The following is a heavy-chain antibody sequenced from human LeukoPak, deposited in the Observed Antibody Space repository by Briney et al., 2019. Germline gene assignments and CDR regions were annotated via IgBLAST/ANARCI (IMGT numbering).Heavy chain of an antibody. V-gene: IGHV3-30-3*01. CDR1: GFTFTAYL. CDR3: VRESEYYFDHSASFDY. D-gene: IGHD3-22*01. J-gene: IGHJ4*02. Sequence: PGGSLRLSCADSGFTFTAYLIHWVRQAPGKGLEWVAVMSSDGNAMFYADSVKGRFTISRDNSKNTLYLQMNSLRAEDTAVYYCVRESEYYFDHSASFDYWGQGTLVTVSS. CDR2: MSSDGNAM.